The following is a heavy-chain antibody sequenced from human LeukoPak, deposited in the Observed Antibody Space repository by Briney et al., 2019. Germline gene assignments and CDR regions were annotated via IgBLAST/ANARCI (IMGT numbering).Heavy chain of an antibody. CDR1: GGSISRYY. Sequence: SETLSLTCTVSGGSISRYYWSWIRQPPGKGLEWIGYLYYSGSANYNPSLKSRVTISVDTSKNQFSLKLNSVTAADTAVYYCARDRAFRVWGQGTTVTVSS. CDR2: LYYSGSA. V-gene: IGHV4-59*01. J-gene: IGHJ6*02. CDR3: ARDRAFRV.